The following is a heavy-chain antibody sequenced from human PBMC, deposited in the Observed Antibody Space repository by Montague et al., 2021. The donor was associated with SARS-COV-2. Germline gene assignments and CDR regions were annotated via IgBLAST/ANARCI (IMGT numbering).Heavy chain of an antibody. Sequence: SLRLSCAASGFTFSNYWMNWARQAPGKVLEWVASIKPDGSGQNXXXSVKGRFTISRDNAKKSLYLQMNSLRVDDTAVYYCARSLFSSGSFWGQGTLVTVSS. V-gene: IGHV3-7*01. CDR2: IKPDGSGQ. CDR1: GFTFSNYW. CDR3: ARSLFSSGSF. J-gene: IGHJ4*02. D-gene: IGHD3-10*01.